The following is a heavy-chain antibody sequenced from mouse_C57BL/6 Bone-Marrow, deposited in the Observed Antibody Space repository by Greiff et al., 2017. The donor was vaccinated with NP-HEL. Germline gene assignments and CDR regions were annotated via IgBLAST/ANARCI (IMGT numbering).Heavy chain of an antibody. CDR1: GYTFTSYG. CDR2: IYPRSGNT. V-gene: IGHV1-81*01. J-gene: IGHJ2*01. D-gene: IGHD2-3*01. Sequence: QVQLKESGAELARPGASVKLSCKASGYTFTSYGISWVKQRTGQGLEWIGEIYPRSGNTYYNEKFKGKATLTAVKSSSTAYMELRSLTSEDSAVYFCARGRWLLHYGGRGTTLTVSS. CDR3: ARGRWLLHY.